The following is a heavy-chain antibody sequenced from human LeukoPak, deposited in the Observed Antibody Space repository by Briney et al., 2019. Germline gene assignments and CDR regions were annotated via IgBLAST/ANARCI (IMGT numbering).Heavy chain of an antibody. V-gene: IGHV4-59*01. CDR3: ARESVGATSDY. Sequence: SETLSLTCTVSGGSISSYYWSWIRQPPGKGLEWIGYIYYSGSTNYNPSLKSRVTISVDTSKNQFSLKRSSVTAADTAVYYCARESVGATSDYWGQGTLVTVSS. CDR2: IYYSGST. D-gene: IGHD1-26*01. CDR1: GGSISSYY. J-gene: IGHJ4*02.